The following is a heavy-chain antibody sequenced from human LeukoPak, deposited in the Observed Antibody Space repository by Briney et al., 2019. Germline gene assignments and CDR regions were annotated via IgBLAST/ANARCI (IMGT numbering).Heavy chain of an antibody. CDR1: GYTFTGYY. CDR3: ARAPWSSGWSASAFDI. D-gene: IGHD6-19*01. V-gene: IGHV1-2*02. Sequence: ASVKVSCKASGYTFTGYYMHWVRQAPGQGLEWMGWINPNSGGTNYAQKFQGRVDMTRDTTISTAYMELSRLRSDDTAVYYCARAPWSSGWSASAFDIWGQGTMVTVSS. J-gene: IGHJ3*02. CDR2: INPNSGGT.